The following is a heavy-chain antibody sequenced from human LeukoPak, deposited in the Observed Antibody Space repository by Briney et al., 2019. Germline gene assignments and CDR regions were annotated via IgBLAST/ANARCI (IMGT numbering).Heavy chain of an antibody. CDR3: ARSGYSGYDWEDY. V-gene: IGHV4-59*01. Sequence: SETLSLTCTVSGGSTSSYYWSWIRQPPGKGLEWIGYIYSSGSTSYNPSLKSRVTISVDASKNQFSLKLSSVTAADTAVYFCARSGYSGYDWEDYWGQGTLVTVSS. D-gene: IGHD5-12*01. J-gene: IGHJ4*02. CDR2: IYSSGST. CDR1: GGSTSSYY.